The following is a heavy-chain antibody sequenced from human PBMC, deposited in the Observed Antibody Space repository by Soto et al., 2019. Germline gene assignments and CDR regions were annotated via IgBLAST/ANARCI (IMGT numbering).Heavy chain of an antibody. J-gene: IGHJ6*02. CDR2: ISEDAETD. V-gene: IGHV3-30*18. Sequence: GGSLRLSCVASGFTFSDFGMHWVRQGPGKGLEWLAVISEDAETDFHADSVKGRFTVSRDNFKETLYLQMNSLTTDDSGVYFCAKAPFRRPYYFYGMDVWGQGTTVAVSS. CDR3: AKAPFRRPYYFYGMDV. D-gene: IGHD3-10*01. CDR1: GFTFSDFG.